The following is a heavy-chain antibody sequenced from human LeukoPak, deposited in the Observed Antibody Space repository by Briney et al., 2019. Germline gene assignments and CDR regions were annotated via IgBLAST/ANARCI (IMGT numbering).Heavy chain of an antibody. V-gene: IGHV4-39*01. CDR3: SRVTAYDGSGYYKYYFDY. D-gene: IGHD3-22*01. Sequence: PSETLSLTCTVSGGSISSSSDYWGWIRQPPGKGLEWIGSIYYSGSTYYTPYLKCRVTISVHTTHNMLSLQLSTVTAADTAVYYCSRVTAYDGSGYYKYYFDYWGQGTLVTVSS. J-gene: IGHJ4*02. CDR1: GGSISSSSDY. CDR2: IYYSGST.